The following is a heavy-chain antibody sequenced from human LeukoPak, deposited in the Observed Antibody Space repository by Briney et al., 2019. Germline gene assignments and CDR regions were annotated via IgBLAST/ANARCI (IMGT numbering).Heavy chain of an antibody. J-gene: IGHJ5*02. Sequence: ASVKVSCKASGYTFTSYYMHWVRQAPGQGLEWMGWINPNSGGTNYAQKFQGRVTMTRDTSISTAYMELSRLRSDDTAVYYCAKNYYDSSGYYNWFDPWGQGTLVTVSS. D-gene: IGHD3-22*01. CDR1: GYTFTSYY. V-gene: IGHV1-2*02. CDR3: AKNYYDSSGYYNWFDP. CDR2: INPNSGGT.